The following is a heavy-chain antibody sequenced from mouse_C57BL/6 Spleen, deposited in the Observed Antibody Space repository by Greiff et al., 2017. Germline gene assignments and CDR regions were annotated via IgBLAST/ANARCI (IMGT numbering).Heavy chain of an antibody. J-gene: IGHJ3*01. V-gene: IGHV1-53*01. CDR2: INPSPGGP. CDR1: GYTFTSYW. CDR3: ARGSIYGGAWFAY. Sequence: VQLQQPGTALVKPGASVKLSCKASGYTFTSYWMHWVKQRPGPGLEWIGNINPSPGGPTYHEKFKSKATLTVDKSSSTAYMQLSSRTAEDSAVYYCARGSIYGGAWFAYWGQGTLGTVAA. D-gene: IGHD1-1*02.